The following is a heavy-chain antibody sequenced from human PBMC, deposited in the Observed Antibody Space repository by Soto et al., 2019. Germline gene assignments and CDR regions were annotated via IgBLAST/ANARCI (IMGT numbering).Heavy chain of an antibody. D-gene: IGHD3-10*01. CDR2: INHSGST. Sequence: SETLSLTCAVYGGSFSGYYWSWIRQPPGKGLEWIGEINHSGSTNYNPSLKSRVTISVDTSKNQFSLKLSSVTAADTAVYYCARGVKSWGGSRGHDYWGQGTLVTVSS. CDR3: ARGVKSWGGSRGHDY. CDR1: GGSFSGYY. J-gene: IGHJ4*02. V-gene: IGHV4-34*01.